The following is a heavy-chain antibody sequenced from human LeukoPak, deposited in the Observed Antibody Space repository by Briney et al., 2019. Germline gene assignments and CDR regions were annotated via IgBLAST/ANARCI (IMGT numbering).Heavy chain of an antibody. Sequence: PGGSLRLSCAASGFTFSNFAMHWVRQAPGKGLEWVAVMSYDGTNKYYADSVKGRFTISRDSSKNTLYLQMNSLRAEDTAVYYCARVPTGYCSSTSCYSAAFDIWGQGTMVTVSS. J-gene: IGHJ3*02. CDR1: GFTFSNFA. CDR2: MSYDGTNK. V-gene: IGHV3-30-3*01. D-gene: IGHD2-2*02. CDR3: ARVPTGYCSSTSCYSAAFDI.